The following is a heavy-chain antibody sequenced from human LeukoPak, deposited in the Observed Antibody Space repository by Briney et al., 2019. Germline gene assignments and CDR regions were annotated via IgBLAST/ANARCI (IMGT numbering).Heavy chain of an antibody. CDR2: VRSKAYGGTT. J-gene: IGHJ4*02. CDR3: TRRFISAALGDY. CDR1: GFTFRDHA. V-gene: IGHV3-49*03. D-gene: IGHD6-13*01. Sequence: GGSLRLSCTASGFTFRDHAVSWFRQAPGKGLEWVGFVRSKAYGGTTEYAASVKGRFTISRDDSKSIAYPQMNSLKTEDTAIYYCTRRFISAALGDYWGQGTLVTVSS.